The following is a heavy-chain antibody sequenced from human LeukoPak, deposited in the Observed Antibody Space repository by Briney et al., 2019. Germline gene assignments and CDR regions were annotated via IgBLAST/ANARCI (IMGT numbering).Heavy chain of an antibody. J-gene: IGHJ4*02. V-gene: IGHV3-30-3*01. CDR1: GFTFSSYA. CDR3: ARDLQINYYDSSGYLDY. D-gene: IGHD3-22*01. Sequence: GGSLRLSCAASGFTFSSYAMHWVRQAPGKGLEWVAVIPYDGSNKYYADSVKGRFTISRDNSKNTLYLQMNSLRAEDTAVYYCARDLQINYYDSSGYLDYWGQETLVTVSS. CDR2: IPYDGSNK.